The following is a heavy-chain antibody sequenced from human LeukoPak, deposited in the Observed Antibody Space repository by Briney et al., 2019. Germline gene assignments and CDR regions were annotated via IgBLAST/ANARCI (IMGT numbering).Heavy chain of an antibody. Sequence: QSGGSLRLSCAASGFTVSSNYMSWVRQPPGKGLEWVSVIYSGGTTYYADSVRGRFTISRDNSKNTVYLQMNSLRAEDTAVYYCVRAWFAGYAPYGMDVWGQGTTVTVSS. J-gene: IGHJ6*02. CDR2: IYSGGTT. D-gene: IGHD3-9*01. CDR3: VRAWFAGYAPYGMDV. V-gene: IGHV3-53*01. CDR1: GFTVSSNY.